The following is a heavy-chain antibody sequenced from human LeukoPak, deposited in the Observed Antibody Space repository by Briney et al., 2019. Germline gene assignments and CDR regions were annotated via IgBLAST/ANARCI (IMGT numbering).Heavy chain of an antibody. CDR3: ARDKLERHYYYYYYMDV. V-gene: IGHV1-18*01. CDR2: SSAYNGNT. J-gene: IGHJ6*03. CDR1: GYTFTSYG. D-gene: IGHD1-1*01. Sequence: ASVKVSCKASGYTFTSYGISWVRQAPGQGLEWMGWSSAYNGNTNYAQKLQGRVTMTTDTSTSTAYMELRSLRSDDTAVYYCARDKLERHYYYYYYMDVWGKGTTVTVSS.